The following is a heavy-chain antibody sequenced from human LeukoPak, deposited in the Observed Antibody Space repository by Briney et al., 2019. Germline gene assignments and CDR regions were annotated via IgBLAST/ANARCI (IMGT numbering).Heavy chain of an antibody. CDR3: ARDRAVGSGSYYNAERNWFDP. V-gene: IGHV4-4*07. CDR2: IYTSGST. J-gene: IGHJ5*02. Sequence: SETLSLTCTVSGGSISSYYWSWIRQPAGKGLEWIGRIYTSGSTNYNPSLKSRVTMSVDTSKNQFSLKLSSVTAADTAVYYCARDRAVGSGSYYNAERNWFDPWGQGTLVTVSS. CDR1: GGSISSYY. D-gene: IGHD3-10*01.